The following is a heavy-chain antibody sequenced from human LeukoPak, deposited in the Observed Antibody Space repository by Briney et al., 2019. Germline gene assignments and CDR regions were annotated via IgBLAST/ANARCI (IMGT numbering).Heavy chain of an antibody. CDR2: ISWNSATI. J-gene: IGHJ4*02. Sequence: PGRSLRLSCVASGFKIADYAMRWVRQTPGKGLEWVSGISWNSATIDYADSLRGRFTISRDNAKNSLYLQMTNLRTEDTALYYCAKLCDWNSVDYWGQGTLVTVSS. CDR3: AKLCDWNSVDY. D-gene: IGHD1-7*01. CDR1: GFKIADYA. V-gene: IGHV3-9*01.